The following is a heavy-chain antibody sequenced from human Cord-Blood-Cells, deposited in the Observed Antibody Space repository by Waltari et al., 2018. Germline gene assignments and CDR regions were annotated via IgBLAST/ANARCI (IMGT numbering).Heavy chain of an antibody. V-gene: IGHV4-34*01. CDR3: ARGLYSSSYYFDY. Sequence: QVQLQQWGAGLLKPSETLSLTCAVYGGSFRVYYWSWIRQPPGKGLEWIGEINHSGSTNYNPSLKSRVTISVDTSKNQFSLKLSSVTAADTAVYYCARGLYSSSYYFDYWGQGTLVTVSS. J-gene: IGHJ4*02. CDR2: INHSGST. CDR1: GGSFRVYY. D-gene: IGHD6-6*01.